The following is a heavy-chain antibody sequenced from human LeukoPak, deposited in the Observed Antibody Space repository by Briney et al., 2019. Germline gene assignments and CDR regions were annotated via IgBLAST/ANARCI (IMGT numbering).Heavy chain of an antibody. Sequence: SETLSLTCTVSGGSISSYYWSWIRQPPGKGLEWIGYIYYSGSTNYNPSLKSRVTISVDTSKNQFSLKLSSVTAADTAVYYCARAEGITMIPDYWGQGTLVTVSS. CDR2: IYYSGST. D-gene: IGHD3-22*01. J-gene: IGHJ4*02. V-gene: IGHV4-59*01. CDR1: GGSISSYY. CDR3: ARAEGITMIPDY.